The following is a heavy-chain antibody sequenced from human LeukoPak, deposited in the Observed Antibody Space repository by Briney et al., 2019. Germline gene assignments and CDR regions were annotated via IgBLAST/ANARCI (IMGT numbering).Heavy chain of an antibody. V-gene: IGHV1-2*02. Sequence: GASVKVSCKASGYTFTGYYMHWVRQAPGQGLEWMGWINPNSGGTNYAQKFQRRVTMTRDTSISTAYMELSRLRSDDTAVYYCARELVRGESAFDIWGQGTMVTVSS. CDR1: GYTFTGYY. CDR3: ARELVRGESAFDI. J-gene: IGHJ3*02. D-gene: IGHD3-10*01. CDR2: INPNSGGT.